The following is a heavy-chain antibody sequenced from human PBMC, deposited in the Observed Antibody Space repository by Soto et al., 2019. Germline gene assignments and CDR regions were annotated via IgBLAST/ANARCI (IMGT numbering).Heavy chain of an antibody. J-gene: IGHJ6*02. CDR2: ISYDGNNK. D-gene: IGHD1-26*01. V-gene: IGHV3-30*03. CDR3: ATVRYSGSYYGMDV. CDR1: GFTFSSYG. Sequence: QVQLVESGGGVVQPGRSLRLSCAASGFTFSSYGMHWVRQAPGKGLEWVAVISYDGNNKYYADSVKGRFTISRDSSKNTLYLRMNSLRAEDTAVYYGATVRYSGSYYGMDVWGQGTTATVSS.